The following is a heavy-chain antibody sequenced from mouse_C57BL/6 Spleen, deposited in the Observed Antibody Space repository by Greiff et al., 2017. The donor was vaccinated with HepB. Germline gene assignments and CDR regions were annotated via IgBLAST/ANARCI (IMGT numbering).Heavy chain of an antibody. CDR3: APFTTVVATEAY. J-gene: IGHJ3*01. V-gene: IGHV1-82*01. CDR1: GYAFSSSW. Sequence: VQLQQSGPELVKPGASVKISCKASGYAFSSSWMNWVKQRPGKGLEWIGRIYPGDGDTNYNGKFKGKATLTADKSSSTAYMQLSSLTSEDSAVYFCAPFTTVVATEAYWGQGTLVTVSA. CDR2: IYPGDGDT. D-gene: IGHD1-1*01.